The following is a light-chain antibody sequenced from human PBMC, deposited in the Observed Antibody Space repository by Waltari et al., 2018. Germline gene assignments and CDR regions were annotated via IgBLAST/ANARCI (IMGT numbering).Light chain of an antibody. J-gene: IGKJ5*01. CDR3: HQTRSLPHT. Sequence: EVVLTQSPDFQSVTPEEKVTITCRASQSIGTSLHWYQHKPDQSPKLLIKYASQSFSGVPSRFSGSGSVTEFTLTIHNLEVEDAATYYCHQTRSLPHTFGQGTRLDIK. V-gene: IGKV6-21*01. CDR1: QSIGTS. CDR2: YAS.